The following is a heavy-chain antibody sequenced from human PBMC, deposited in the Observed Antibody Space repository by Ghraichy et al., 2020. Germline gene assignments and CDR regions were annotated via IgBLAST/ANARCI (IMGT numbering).Heavy chain of an antibody. Sequence: GESLNISCAASGFTFSSYGMHWVRQAPGKGLEWMAVISYDGSNKYYADSVKGRFTISRDNSKNTLYLQMNSLRAEDTAVYYCAKEGLGYCSSTSCYSLYYYYYGMDVWGQGTTVTVSS. J-gene: IGHJ6*02. CDR1: GFTFSSYG. CDR2: ISYDGSNK. V-gene: IGHV3-30*18. CDR3: AKEGLGYCSSTSCYSLYYYYYGMDV. D-gene: IGHD2-2*02.